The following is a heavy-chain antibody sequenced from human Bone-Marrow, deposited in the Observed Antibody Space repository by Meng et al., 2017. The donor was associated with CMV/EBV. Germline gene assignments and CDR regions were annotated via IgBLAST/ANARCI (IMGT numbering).Heavy chain of an antibody. CDR3: AKPAFGETDY. Sequence: GESLKISCAASGFTFSSYWMHWVRQAPGKGLVWVSRINSDGSSTSYADSVKGRFTISRDNSKNTLYLQMNSLRAEDTAVYYCAKPAFGETDYWGQGTLVTVSS. J-gene: IGHJ4*02. V-gene: IGHV3-74*01. CDR2: INSDGSST. D-gene: IGHD3-10*01. CDR1: GFTFSSYW.